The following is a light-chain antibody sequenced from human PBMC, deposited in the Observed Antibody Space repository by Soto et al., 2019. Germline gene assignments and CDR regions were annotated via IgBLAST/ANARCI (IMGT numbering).Light chain of an antibody. V-gene: IGKV3-20*01. CDR2: GAS. J-gene: IGKJ1*01. CDR3: PQYGSSPRT. CDR1: QSVSSIY. Sequence: PGERATLSCRASQSVSSIYLAWYQQKPGQAPRLLIYGASSRATGIPDRFSGSGSGTDFTLTISRLEPEDFAVYYCPQYGSSPRTFGQGTKV.